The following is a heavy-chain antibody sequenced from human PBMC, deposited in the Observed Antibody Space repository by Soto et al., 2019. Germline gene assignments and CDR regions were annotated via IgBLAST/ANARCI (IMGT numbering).Heavy chain of an antibody. CDR2: ISYDGSNK. J-gene: IGHJ4*02. CDR1: GFTFSSYG. CDR3: ANSISPDGYYDSSGYYWEPWSN. Sequence: PGGSLRLSCAASGFTFSSYGMHWVRQAPGKGLEWVAVISYDGSNKYYADSVKGRFTISRDNSKNTLYLQMNSLRAEDTAVYYCANSISPDGYYDSSGYYWEPWSNWGQGTLVTVSS. D-gene: IGHD3-22*01. V-gene: IGHV3-30*18.